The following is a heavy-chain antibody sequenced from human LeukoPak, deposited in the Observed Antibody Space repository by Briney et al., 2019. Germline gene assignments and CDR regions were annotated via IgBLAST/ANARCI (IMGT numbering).Heavy chain of an antibody. CDR2: INPSGGRT. Sequence: ASVKVSCKASGYTFTSFYMYWVRQAPGQGLEWMGMINPSGGRTTYAQRFQGRVTMTRDTSTSTVYMELSSLRSEDTAVYHCAIMGGTYYDFWSGSNTRGPFDYWGQGTLVTVSS. V-gene: IGHV1-46*01. CDR1: GYTFTSFY. CDR3: AIMGGTYYDFWSGSNTRGPFDY. J-gene: IGHJ4*02. D-gene: IGHD3-3*01.